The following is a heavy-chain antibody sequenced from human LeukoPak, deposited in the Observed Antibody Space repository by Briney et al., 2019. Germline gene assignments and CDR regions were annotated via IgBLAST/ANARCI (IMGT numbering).Heavy chain of an antibody. CDR3: ARVGGSSSSWFTGHFDY. D-gene: IGHD6-13*01. CDR2: INTNTGNP. Sequence: ASVKVSCKASGYTFTSYAMNWVRQAPGQGLEWMGWINTNTGNPTYAQGFTGRFVFSLDTSVSTAYLQISSLKAEDTAVYYCARVGGSSSSWFTGHFDYWGQGILVTVSS. V-gene: IGHV7-4-1*02. J-gene: IGHJ4*02. CDR1: GYTFTSYA.